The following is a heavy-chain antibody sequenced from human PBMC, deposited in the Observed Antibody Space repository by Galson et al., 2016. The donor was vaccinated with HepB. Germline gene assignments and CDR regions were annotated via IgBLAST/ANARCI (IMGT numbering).Heavy chain of an antibody. Sequence: TLSLTCTVSGGSISSYYWSWIRQPPGKGLEWIGYIYYSGSTNYNPSLKSRVTISIDTSKNQFSLKLSSVTAADTAVYYCAREVAVAGTGDYSWVDPWGPGTLVTVSS. CDR1: GGSISSYY. D-gene: IGHD6-19*01. CDR3: AREVAVAGTGDYSWVDP. J-gene: IGHJ5*02. V-gene: IGHV4-59*01. CDR2: IYYSGST.